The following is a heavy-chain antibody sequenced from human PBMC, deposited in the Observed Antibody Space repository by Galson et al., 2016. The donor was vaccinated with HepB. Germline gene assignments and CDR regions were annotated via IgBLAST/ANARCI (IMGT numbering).Heavy chain of an antibody. V-gene: IGHV2-5*01. CDR3: VRPQISGLFDS. CDR1: GFSLSSDTVG. J-gene: IGHJ4*02. Sequence: ALVKPTQTLTLTCTFSGFSLSSDTVGVGWVRQPPGKALEWLALIFSSDDKRYSPSLKNRLTITRDTSKNQVVLTMTNMDPLDTAVYYCVRPQISGLFDSWGQGTLVTVSS. D-gene: IGHD6-19*01. CDR2: IFSSDDK.